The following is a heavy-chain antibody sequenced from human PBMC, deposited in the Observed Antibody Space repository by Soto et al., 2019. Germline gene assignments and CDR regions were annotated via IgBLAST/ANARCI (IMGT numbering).Heavy chain of an antibody. CDR2: IYYSGST. V-gene: IGHV4-59*01. J-gene: IGHJ4*02. CDR3: ARVIHYYDTSGSYAWYFDY. Sequence: PSETLSLTCTVSGGSISSYYWTLIRQPPGKGLECIWHIYYSGSTSYNPSLKSRVSISVNTSKKEFSLKLSSVNAADTAVYYCARVIHYYDTSGSYAWYFDYWGQGSLVTVSS. CDR1: GGSISSYY. D-gene: IGHD3-22*01.